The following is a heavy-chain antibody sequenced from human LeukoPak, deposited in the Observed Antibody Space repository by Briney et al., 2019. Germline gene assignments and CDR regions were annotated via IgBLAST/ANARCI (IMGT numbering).Heavy chain of an antibody. Sequence: PSETLSLTCAVYGGSFSGYYRSWIRQPPGKGLEWIGEINHSGSTNYNPSLKSRVTISVDTSKNQFSLKLSSVTAADTAVYYCASVGYSYGRDAFDIWGQGTMVTVSS. J-gene: IGHJ3*02. CDR3: ASVGYSYGRDAFDI. V-gene: IGHV4-34*01. CDR1: GGSFSGYY. D-gene: IGHD5-18*01. CDR2: INHSGST.